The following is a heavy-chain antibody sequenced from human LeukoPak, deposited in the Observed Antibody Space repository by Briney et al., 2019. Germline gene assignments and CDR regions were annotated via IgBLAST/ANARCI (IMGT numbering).Heavy chain of an antibody. J-gene: IGHJ5*02. CDR2: INPNSGGT. CDR3: ARADCSGGSCYSVYWFDP. Sequence: ASVKVSRKASGYTFTGYYMHWVRQAPGQGLEWMGWINPNSGGTNYAQKFQGRVTMTRDTSISTAHMELSRLRSDDTAVYYCARADCSGGSCYSVYWFDPWGQGTLVTVSS. D-gene: IGHD2-15*01. V-gene: IGHV1-2*02. CDR1: GYTFTGYY.